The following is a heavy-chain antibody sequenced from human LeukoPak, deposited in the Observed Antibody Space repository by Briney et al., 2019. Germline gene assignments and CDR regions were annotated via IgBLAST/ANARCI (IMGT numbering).Heavy chain of an antibody. D-gene: IGHD5-24*01. V-gene: IGHV4-61*05. CDR2: IYYSGST. CDR1: GGSISSSSYY. CDR3: ARLRGDGYNEGN. J-gene: IGHJ4*02. Sequence: LETLSLTCTVSGGSISSSSYYWGWIRQPPGKGLEWIGYIYYSGSTNYNPSLKSRVTISVDTSKNQFSLKLSSVTAADTAVYYCARLRGDGYNEGNWGQGTLVTVSS.